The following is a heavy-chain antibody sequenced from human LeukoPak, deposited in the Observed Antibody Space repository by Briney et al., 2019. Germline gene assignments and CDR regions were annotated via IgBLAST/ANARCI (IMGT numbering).Heavy chain of an antibody. CDR1: GFTFSSYS. J-gene: IGHJ4*02. CDR2: VGVDGTR. D-gene: IGHD3-22*01. CDR3: AKTQGYYDY. V-gene: IGHV3-23*01. Sequence: TGGSLRLSCAASGFTFSSYSMNWVRQAPGKGLEWVSGVGVDGTRYYVDSVKGRFTVSRDTAKNTLYLQMSSLRAEDTAIYYCAKTQGYYDYWGQGTLVTVSS.